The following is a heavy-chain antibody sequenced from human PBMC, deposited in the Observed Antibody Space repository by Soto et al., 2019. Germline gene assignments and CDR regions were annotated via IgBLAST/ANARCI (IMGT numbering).Heavy chain of an antibody. D-gene: IGHD4-17*01. V-gene: IGHV3-48*02. CDR3: ARDPGDYGDGYYYGMDV. CDR1: GFTFSSYS. Sequence: PGGSLRLSCAASGFTFSSYSMSWVRQAPGKGLEWVSYISSSSSTIYYADSGKGPFTISRANAKNSLYLQMNSLRDEDTAVYYCARDPGDYGDGYYYGMDVWGQGTTVTVSS. J-gene: IGHJ6*02. CDR2: ISSSSSTI.